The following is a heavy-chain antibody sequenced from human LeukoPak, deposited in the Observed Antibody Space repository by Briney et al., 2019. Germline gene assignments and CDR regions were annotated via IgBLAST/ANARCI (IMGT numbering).Heavy chain of an antibody. D-gene: IGHD3-22*01. CDR1: GFTFSDYY. CDR3: ASLSGYYSNDAFDI. Sequence: GGSLRLSCAASGFTFSDYYMSWVRQAPGKGLEWVSVIYSGGGTYYADSVKGRFTTSRDNSKNTLYLQMNSLRAEDTAVYYCASLSGYYSNDAFDIWGQGTMVTVSS. CDR2: IYSGGGT. J-gene: IGHJ3*02. V-gene: IGHV3-53*01.